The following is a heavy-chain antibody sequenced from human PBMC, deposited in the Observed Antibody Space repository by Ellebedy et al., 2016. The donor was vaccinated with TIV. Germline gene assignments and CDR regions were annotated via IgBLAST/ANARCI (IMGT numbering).Heavy chain of an antibody. V-gene: IGHV4-39*01. D-gene: IGHD5-18*01. CDR3: ARRGYSFGIEWFDP. Sequence: MPSETLSLTCTVSGGSISISGYYWGWIRQPPGNGLEWIGSIYYTGSTYYNPSLKSRVTMSVDTSKNQFSLRLNSVTAADTAVYYCARRGYSFGIEWFDPWGQGTLVTVSS. CDR2: IYYTGST. J-gene: IGHJ5*02. CDR1: GGSISISGYY.